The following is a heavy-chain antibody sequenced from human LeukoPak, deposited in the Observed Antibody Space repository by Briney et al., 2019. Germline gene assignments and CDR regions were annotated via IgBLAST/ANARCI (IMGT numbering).Heavy chain of an antibody. CDR1: GGTFSSYA. Sequence: ASVKVSCKASGGTFSSYAISWVRQAPGQGPEWMGGIIPIFGTANYAQKFQGRVTITADESPSTAYMELSSLRAEDTAVYYCARRYCTSTSCSYFDYWGQGTLVTVSS. CDR2: IIPIFGTA. J-gene: IGHJ4*02. D-gene: IGHD2-2*01. V-gene: IGHV1-69*13. CDR3: ARRYCTSTSCSYFDY.